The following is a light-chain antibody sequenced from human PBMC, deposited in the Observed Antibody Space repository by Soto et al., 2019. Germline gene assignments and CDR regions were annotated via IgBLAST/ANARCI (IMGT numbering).Light chain of an antibody. CDR2: GAS. CDR3: QQRSSWPS. J-gene: IGKJ5*01. V-gene: IGKV3-11*01. Sequence: IELTQSPDTLSLSPWERGPLWCRCSQSVYSCYLAWYQQKPGQASRLLICGASSRATGIPARFSGSGSGTDFTLTINSLEPEDFAVYYCQQRSSWPSFGQGTRLEIK. CDR1: QSVYSCY.